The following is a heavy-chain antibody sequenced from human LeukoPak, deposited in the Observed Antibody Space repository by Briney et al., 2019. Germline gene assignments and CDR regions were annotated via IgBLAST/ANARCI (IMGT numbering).Heavy chain of an antibody. CDR3: ARVSTGQAYYYYMDV. CDR2: TRNRARSYST. J-gene: IGHJ6*03. CDR1: GFTFSDHY. Sequence: GGSLRHSCAASGFTFSDHYMDWVRQAPGKGLEWVGRTRNRARSYSTEYAASVKGRFTISRDDSKNSLYLQMNSLKIEDAAVYYCARVSTGQAYYYYMDVWGKGTTVTVSS. V-gene: IGHV3-72*01.